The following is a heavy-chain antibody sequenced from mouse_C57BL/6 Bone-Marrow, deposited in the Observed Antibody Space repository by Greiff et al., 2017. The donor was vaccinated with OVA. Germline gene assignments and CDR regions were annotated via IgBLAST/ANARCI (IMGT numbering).Heavy chain of an antibody. CDR1: GFSFNTYA. CDR3: VRQDYGIDY. V-gene: IGHV10-1*01. CDR2: IRSKSNNYAT. J-gene: IGHJ2*01. D-gene: IGHD1-2*01. Sequence: EVQGVESGGGLVQPKGSLKLSCAASGFSFNTYAMNWVRQAPGKGLEWVARIRSKSNNYATYYADSVKDRFTISRDDSESMLYLQMNNLKTEDTAMYYCVRQDYGIDYWGQGTTLTVSS.